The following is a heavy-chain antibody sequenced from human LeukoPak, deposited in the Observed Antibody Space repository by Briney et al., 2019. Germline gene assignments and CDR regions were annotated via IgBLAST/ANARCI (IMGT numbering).Heavy chain of an antibody. CDR1: GFTFSSYS. J-gene: IGHJ4*02. CDR3: ARDLISPRVYGYEFDY. Sequence: GVSLRLSCAASGFTFSSYSMNWVRQAPGKGLEWVSSISSSSSYIYYADSVKGRFTISRDNAKNSMYLQMNSLRAEDTAVYYCARDLISPRVYGYEFDYWGQGTLVTVSS. V-gene: IGHV3-21*01. D-gene: IGHD5-18*01. CDR2: ISSSSSYI.